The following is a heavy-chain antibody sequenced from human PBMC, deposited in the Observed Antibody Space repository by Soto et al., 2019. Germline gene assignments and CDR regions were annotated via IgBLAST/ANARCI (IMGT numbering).Heavy chain of an antibody. V-gene: IGHV5-51*01. CDR3: ARLSSSGPRGYYYGMDV. CDR1: GYSFTSYW. Sequence: GESLKISCKGSGYSFTSYWIGWVRQMPGKGLEWMGIIYPGDSDTRYSPSFQGQVTISADKSISTAYLQWSSLKASDTAMYYCARLSSSGPRGYYYGMDVWGQGTTVTVSS. D-gene: IGHD6-13*01. CDR2: IYPGDSDT. J-gene: IGHJ6*02.